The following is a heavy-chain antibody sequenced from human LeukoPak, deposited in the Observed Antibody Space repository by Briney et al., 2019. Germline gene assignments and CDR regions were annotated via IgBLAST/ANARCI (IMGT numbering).Heavy chain of an antibody. D-gene: IGHD3-16*01. J-gene: IGHJ4*02. Sequence: SETLSLTCAVYGGSFSGHYWSWIRQPPGKGPEWVGEINHSGNTNYNLSLKSRVTMSVDTSKNQFSLKLSSVTAADTAVYYCARRPLGGGIDSWGQGNLVTVSS. CDR1: GGSFSGHY. V-gene: IGHV4-34*01. CDR3: ARRPLGGGIDS. CDR2: INHSGNT.